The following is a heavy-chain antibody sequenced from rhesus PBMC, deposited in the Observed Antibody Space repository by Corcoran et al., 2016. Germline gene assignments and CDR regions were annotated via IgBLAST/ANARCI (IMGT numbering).Heavy chain of an antibody. Sequence: DVQLVESGGGLVQPGGSLRLSCLASVFTFICYVSHWVRQAAGKGLEWVSVISEGGGTTYYADSVKDRFTISRNNAKNSLFLQMNSLRAEDTAVYYCTVLFDVWGPGVLVTVSS. V-gene: IGHV3-100*02. CDR3: TVLFDV. J-gene: IGHJ5-1*01. CDR2: ISEGGGTT. D-gene: IGHD6-13*01. CDR1: VFTFICYV.